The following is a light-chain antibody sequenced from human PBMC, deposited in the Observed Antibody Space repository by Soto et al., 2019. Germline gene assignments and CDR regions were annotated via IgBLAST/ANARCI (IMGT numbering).Light chain of an antibody. CDR3: QSYDRSLRGYV. J-gene: IGLJ1*01. CDR2: GNT. Sequence: QSVVTQPPSVSGAPGQRVTISCTGTSSNIGAGYDVHWYQHLPGTAPKLLIYGNTIRPSGVPDRFSCSKSGTSASLAITGLQAEDDADYFCQSYDRSLRGYVFGTGTKLTVL. V-gene: IGLV1-40*01. CDR1: SSNIGAGYD.